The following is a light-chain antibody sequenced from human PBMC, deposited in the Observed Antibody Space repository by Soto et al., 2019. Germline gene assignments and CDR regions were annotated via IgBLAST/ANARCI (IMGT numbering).Light chain of an antibody. J-gene: IGLJ3*02. CDR2: EVA. CDR1: SRDIGFYNY. Sequence: QSALTQPASVSGSPGQSITISCTGTSRDIGFYNYVSWYQQHPGKAPKLIIYEVAKRPSGVPDRFSGSKSGTSASLAITGLQAEDEGDYYCQSYDSSLRGRVFGGGTKLTVL. V-gene: IGLV2-14*01. CDR3: QSYDSSLRGRV.